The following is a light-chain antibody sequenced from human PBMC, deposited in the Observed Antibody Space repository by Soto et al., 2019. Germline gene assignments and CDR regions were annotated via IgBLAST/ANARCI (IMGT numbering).Light chain of an antibody. J-gene: IGKJ2*03. CDR1: ESLFYTSDNRNY. V-gene: IGKV4-1*01. CDR2: WAS. CDR3: YQYFTAGS. Sequence: DIVMTQSPDSLAVSLGERATINCKSSESLFYTSDNRNYLAWYQQRPGQPPKLLIYWASTRQSGVPDRFSGSGSGTDFTLTISSLQAEDVAIYYCYQYFTAGSFGQGTKLEIK.